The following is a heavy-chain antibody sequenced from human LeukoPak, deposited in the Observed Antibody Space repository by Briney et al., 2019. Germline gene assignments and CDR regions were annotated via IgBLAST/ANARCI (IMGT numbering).Heavy chain of an antibody. V-gene: IGHV1-2*02. J-gene: IGHJ3*02. Sequence: ASVKVSCKASGYTFTGYYMHWVRQAPGQGLEWMGWINPNSGGTNYAQKFQGRVTMTRDTSISTAYMELSRLRSDDTAVYYCARGSLWYDSSGYYDAFDIWGQGTMVAVSS. CDR1: GYTFTGYY. D-gene: IGHD3-22*01. CDR3: ARGSLWYDSSGYYDAFDI. CDR2: INPNSGGT.